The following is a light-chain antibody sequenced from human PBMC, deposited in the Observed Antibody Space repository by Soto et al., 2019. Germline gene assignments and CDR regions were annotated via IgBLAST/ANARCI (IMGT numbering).Light chain of an antibody. J-gene: IGKJ1*01. Sequence: VMTQSPPTLSVSSGERDTLYCRASQSVRGNLAWYQQKPGQAPRLLISGASTGATGVPARFSGSGSGTDFTLTISSLQSEEFVVYFCQQYNHWPRTFGQGNKVDIK. CDR2: GAS. CDR3: QQYNHWPRT. V-gene: IGKV3-15*01. CDR1: QSVRGN.